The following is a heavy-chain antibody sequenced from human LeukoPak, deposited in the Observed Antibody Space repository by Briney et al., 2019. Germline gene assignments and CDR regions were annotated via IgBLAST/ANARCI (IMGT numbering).Heavy chain of an antibody. J-gene: IGHJ5*02. V-gene: IGHV3-7*01. CDR1: GSTFRSYW. D-gene: IGHD2-15*01. CDR3: ARWARYCSSGSCYSWFDP. Sequence: GSLRLSCAASGSTFRSYWMSWVRQAPGKGLEWVANMKLDGSEEYYVDSVKGRFTISSDNAKNSLYLQMNSLRVDDTAVYYCARWARYCSSGSCYSWFDPWGQGTLVTVSS. CDR2: MKLDGSEE.